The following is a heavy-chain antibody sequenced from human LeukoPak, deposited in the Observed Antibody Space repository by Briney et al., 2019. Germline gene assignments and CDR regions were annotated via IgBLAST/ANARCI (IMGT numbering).Heavy chain of an antibody. CDR3: AIVATGSFDY. Sequence: GGSLRLSCATSGFTFSTSDMHWVRQAPGKGLEWVSVIYSGGNTYYADSVKGRFTISRDNSKNTLYLQMNSLRAEDTAVYYCAIVATGSFDYWGQGTLVTVSS. J-gene: IGHJ4*02. V-gene: IGHV3-66*01. CDR2: IYSGGNT. CDR1: GFTFSTSD. D-gene: IGHD2-15*01.